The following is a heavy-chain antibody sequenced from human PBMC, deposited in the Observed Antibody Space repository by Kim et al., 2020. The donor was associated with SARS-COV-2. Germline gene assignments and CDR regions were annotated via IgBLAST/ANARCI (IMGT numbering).Heavy chain of an antibody. CDR1: GYTFTSYA. CDR3: ARSTPITMVRGVIITGYWFDP. Sequence: ASVKVSCKASGYTFTSYAMHWVRQAPGQRLEWMGWINAGNGNTKYSQKFQGRVTITRDTSASTAYMELSSLRSEDTAVYYCARSTPITMVRGVIITGYWFDPWGQGTLVTVSS. D-gene: IGHD3-10*01. CDR2: INAGNGNT. V-gene: IGHV1-3*01. J-gene: IGHJ5*02.